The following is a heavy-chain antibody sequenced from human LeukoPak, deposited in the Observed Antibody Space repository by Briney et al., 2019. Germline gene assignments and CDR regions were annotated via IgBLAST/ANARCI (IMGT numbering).Heavy chain of an antibody. Sequence: SETLSLTCIVSGYSIISDYFWGRVRQPPGKGPEWIGSIHHSGSVYYNPSLKSRVTISVDPSKNRFSLKVTSVTAADTALYYCARVVASTSIDSWGQGTLVTVSS. J-gene: IGHJ4*02. D-gene: IGHD2-15*01. V-gene: IGHV4-38-2*02. CDR3: ARVVASTSIDS. CDR2: IHHSGSV. CDR1: GYSIISDYF.